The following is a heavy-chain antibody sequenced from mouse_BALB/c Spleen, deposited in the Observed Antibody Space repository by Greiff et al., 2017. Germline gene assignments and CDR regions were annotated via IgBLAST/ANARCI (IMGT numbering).Heavy chain of an antibody. V-gene: IGHV5-4*02. J-gene: IGHJ3*01. CDR2: ISDGGSYT. CDR3: ARDSLYYGSSPAY. CDR1: GFTFSDYY. Sequence: EVQVVESGGGLVKPGGSLKLSCAASGFTFSDYYMYWVRQTPEKRLEWVATISDGGSYTYYPDSVKGRFTISRDNAKNNLYLQMSSLKSEDTAMYYCARDSLYYGSSPAYWGQGTLVTVSA. D-gene: IGHD1-1*01.